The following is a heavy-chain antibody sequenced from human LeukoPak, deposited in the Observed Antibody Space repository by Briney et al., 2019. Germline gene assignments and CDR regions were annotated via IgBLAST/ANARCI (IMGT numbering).Heavy chain of an antibody. J-gene: IGHJ1*01. D-gene: IGHD6-13*01. Sequence: SGGSLRLSCAASGFTFSSYAMSWVRQAPGKGLEWVSAISGSGGSTYYADSVKGRFTISRDNSKNTLYLQMNSLRAEDTAVYYCAKDQGIAAAGDAEYFQHWGQGTLVTVSS. CDR3: AKDQGIAAAGDAEYFQH. V-gene: IGHV3-23*01. CDR2: ISGSGGST. CDR1: GFTFSSYA.